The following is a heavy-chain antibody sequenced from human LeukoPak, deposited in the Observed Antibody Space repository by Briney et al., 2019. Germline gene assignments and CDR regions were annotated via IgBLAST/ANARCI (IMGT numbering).Heavy chain of an antibody. Sequence: GASVKVSCKASGYTFTGYYMHWVQQAPGQGLEWMGRINPNSGGTNYAQKFQGRVTMTRDKSISTAYMELSRLRSDDTAVYYCAREGTGYSSSWRSGASVDYWGQGTLVTVSS. CDR3: AREGTGYSSSWRSGASVDY. D-gene: IGHD6-13*01. CDR2: INPNSGGT. V-gene: IGHV1-2*06. J-gene: IGHJ4*02. CDR1: GYTFTGYY.